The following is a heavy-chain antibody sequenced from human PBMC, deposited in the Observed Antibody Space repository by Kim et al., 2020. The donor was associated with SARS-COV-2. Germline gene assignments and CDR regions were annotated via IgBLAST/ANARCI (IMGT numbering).Heavy chain of an antibody. V-gene: IGHV7-4-1*02. CDR3: ARDLTVAVGGMDV. D-gene: IGHD6-19*01. J-gene: IGHJ6*02. Sequence: TYAQGFSGRFVCSLETSVSTAYLQISSLKAEDTAVYYCARDLTVAVGGMDVWGQGTTVTVSS.